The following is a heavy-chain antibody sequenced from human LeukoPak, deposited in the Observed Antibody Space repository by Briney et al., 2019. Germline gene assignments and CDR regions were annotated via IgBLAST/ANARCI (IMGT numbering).Heavy chain of an antibody. V-gene: IGHV3-23*01. CDR2: LSDSGGDT. CDR1: GFTFATYA. Sequence: PGGSLRLSCAASGFTFATYAMSWVRQAPGKGLEWVSTLSDSGGDTYYADSVKGRFTISRDNSKSTLYLQMNSLRAEDTAVYYCAKVPYSDYGSGRPPFMDAWGQGTTVAISS. CDR3: AKVPYSDYGSGRPPFMDA. D-gene: IGHD3-10*01. J-gene: IGHJ6*02.